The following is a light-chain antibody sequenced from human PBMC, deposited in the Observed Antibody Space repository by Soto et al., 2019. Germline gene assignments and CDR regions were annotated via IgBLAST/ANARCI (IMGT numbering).Light chain of an antibody. CDR2: GAS. V-gene: IGKV3-15*01. J-gene: IGKJ1*01. CDR1: QTINNN. Sequence: ETVMTQSPATLSVSPGEGATLSCRASQTINNNLAWYQQKPGQAPRLLIYGASRRATGVPARFSGSGSGTEFTLPISSLQSEDFAGYYCQHYKNWPRFGQGTNVDVK. CDR3: QHYKNWPR.